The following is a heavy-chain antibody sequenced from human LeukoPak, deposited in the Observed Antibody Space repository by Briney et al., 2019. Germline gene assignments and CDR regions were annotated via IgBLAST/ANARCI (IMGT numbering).Heavy chain of an antibody. CDR2: ISSSSSYI. V-gene: IGHV3-21*01. D-gene: IGHD3-22*01. CDR3: ARDSYDSSGYYYGAYFDY. J-gene: IGHJ4*02. Sequence: GGSLRLSCAASGVTFSSYGMSWVRQAPGKGLEWVSSISSSSSYIYYADSVKGRFTISRDNAKNSLYLQMNSLRAEDTAVYYCARDSYDSSGYYYGAYFDYWGQGTLVTVSS. CDR1: GVTFSSYG.